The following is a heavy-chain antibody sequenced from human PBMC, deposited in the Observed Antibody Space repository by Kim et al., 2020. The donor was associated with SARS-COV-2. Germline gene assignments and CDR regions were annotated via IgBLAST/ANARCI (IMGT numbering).Heavy chain of an antibody. D-gene: IGHD6-13*01. CDR1: GFTFSSFG. Sequence: GGSLRLSCAASGFTFSSFGMSWVRQAPGKGLEWVSAISGSSVDTNYADSVKGRFTISRDNSKTTLFLQMNSLRADDTAVYFCAKRTGTVAGRSQFYFDSWGQGTLVTVSS. CDR3: AKRTGTVAGRSQFYFDS. J-gene: IGHJ4*02. CDR2: ISGSSVDT. V-gene: IGHV3-23*01.